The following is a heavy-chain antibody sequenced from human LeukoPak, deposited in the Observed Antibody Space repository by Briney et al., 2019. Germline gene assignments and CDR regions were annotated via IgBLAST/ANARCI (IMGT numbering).Heavy chain of an antibody. J-gene: IGHJ3*02. V-gene: IGHV3-21*01. Sequence: KPGGSLRLSCAASGFTFSSYSMNWVRQAPGKGLERVSSISSSSYIYYADSVKGRFTISRDNAKNSLYLQMNSLRAEDTAVYYCARDRAYYDFWSGYSSDAFDIWGQGTMVTVSS. D-gene: IGHD3-3*01. CDR3: ARDRAYYDFWSGYSSDAFDI. CDR1: GFTFSSYS. CDR2: ISSSSYI.